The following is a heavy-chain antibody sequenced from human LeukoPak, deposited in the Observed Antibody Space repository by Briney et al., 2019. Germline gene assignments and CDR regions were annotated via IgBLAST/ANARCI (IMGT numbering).Heavy chain of an antibody. CDR1: GFTFSSYS. V-gene: IGHV3-33*01. CDR3: AGSPQNYDFWSGYGAYYGMDV. J-gene: IGHJ6*02. Sequence: SGGSLRLSCAASGFTFSSYSMHWVRQAPGKGLEWVAVIWYDGSNKYYADSVKGRFTISRDNSKNTLYLQMNSLRAEDTAVYYCAGSPQNYDFWSGYGAYYGMDVWGQGTTVTVSS. CDR2: IWYDGSNK. D-gene: IGHD3-3*01.